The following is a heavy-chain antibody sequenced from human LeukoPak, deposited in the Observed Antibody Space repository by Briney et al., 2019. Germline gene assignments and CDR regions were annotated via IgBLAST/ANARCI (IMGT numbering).Heavy chain of an antibody. V-gene: IGHV3-23*01. CDR2: ISTGGGNI. D-gene: IGHD2-2*03. Sequence: GGSLRLSCTASGFTFSSYTMSWVRQAPGKGLKWVSTISTGGGNIYYADSVQGRFTVSRDDSKNTLYLQMNSLRAEDTAVYYCAKDGGLWISAHWGDSWGRGTLVTVSS. CDR3: AKDGGLWISAHWGDS. CDR1: GFTFSSYT. J-gene: IGHJ4*02.